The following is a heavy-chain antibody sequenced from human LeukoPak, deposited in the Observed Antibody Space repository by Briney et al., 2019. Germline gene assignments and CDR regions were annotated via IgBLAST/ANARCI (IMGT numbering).Heavy chain of an antibody. CDR2: INTNTGNP. CDR3: AGVFGGTTDPLFFFDI. CDR1: GYTFTSYA. V-gene: IGHV7-4-1*02. D-gene: IGHD3-16*01. J-gene: IGHJ3*02. Sequence: ASVKVSCNASGYTFTSYAMNWVRQAPGQGLEWMGWINTNTGNPTYAQGFTGRFVFSLDTSVSTAYLQISSLKADDTAVYHCAGVFGGTTDPLFFFDIGGKGKMAPV.